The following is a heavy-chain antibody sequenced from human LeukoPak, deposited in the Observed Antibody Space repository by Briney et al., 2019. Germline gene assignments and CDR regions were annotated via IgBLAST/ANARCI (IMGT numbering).Heavy chain of an antibody. V-gene: IGHV4-61*02. Sequence: SETLSLTCSVSGVSIYSGTYYWSWIRQPAGKGLEWIGRIYTSGSTNYHPSLKSRVTVSLDISKNQFSLKLSSVTAADTAVYYCARDHSPTFMIVHAFDIWGQGTMVTVSS. J-gene: IGHJ3*02. CDR3: ARDHSPTFMIVHAFDI. CDR2: IYTSGST. D-gene: IGHD3-22*01. CDR1: GVSIYSGTYY.